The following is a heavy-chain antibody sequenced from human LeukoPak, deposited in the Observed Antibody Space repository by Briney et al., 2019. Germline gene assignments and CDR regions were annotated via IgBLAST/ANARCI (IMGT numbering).Heavy chain of an antibody. V-gene: IGHV3-23*01. CDR1: GFAFSSYA. CDR3: AKGLGLAVAGGMDV. CDR2: IGGSGGGS. D-gene: IGHD6-19*01. J-gene: IGHJ6*02. Sequence: GGSLRLSCAASGFAFSSYAMSWVRQAPGKALEWVSAIGGSGGGSYYVASAKGRFTISRDNSKNMVHLQMNSLRVEDTAVYYCAKGLGLAVAGGMDVWGQGTTVIVSS.